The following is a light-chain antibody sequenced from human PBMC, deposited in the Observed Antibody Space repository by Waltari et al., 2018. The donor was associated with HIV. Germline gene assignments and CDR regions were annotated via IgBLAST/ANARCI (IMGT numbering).Light chain of an antibody. CDR3: HKYNSAPLT. V-gene: IGKV1-27*01. CDR1: QCISHH. J-gene: IGKJ4*01. Sequence: DIQMTQSLSSLSASVADRITLARRARQCISHHLAWYQSKPGKGPKLLIYAASTLPSGVPSRFSGSGFGTDFTLTISSVQPEDVATYYCHKYNSAPLTFGGGTKVEIQ. CDR2: AAS.